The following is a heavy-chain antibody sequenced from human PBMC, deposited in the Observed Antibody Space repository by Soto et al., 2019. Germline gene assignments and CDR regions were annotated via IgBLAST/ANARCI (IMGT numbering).Heavy chain of an antibody. D-gene: IGHD6-19*01. V-gene: IGHV4-34*01. CDR3: ARLLLGWTWFDP. J-gene: IGHJ5*02. Sequence: SETLSLTCAVYGGSFSGYYWSWIRQPPGKGLEWIGEINHSGSTNYNPSLKSRVTISVDTSKNQFSLKLSSVTAADTAVYYCARLLLGWTWFDPWGQGTLVTVSS. CDR1: GGSFSGYY. CDR2: INHSGST.